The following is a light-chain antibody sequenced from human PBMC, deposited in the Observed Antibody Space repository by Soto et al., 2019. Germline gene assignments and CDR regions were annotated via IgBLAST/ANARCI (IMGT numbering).Light chain of an antibody. J-gene: IGLJ1*01. CDR3: SSYTSTSSLGV. V-gene: IGLV2-14*03. Sequence: QSALTQPASVSGSPGQWITISCTGTSSDVGGYNYVSWYQQHPGNAPKLMIYEVSNRPSGVSNRFSGSKSGNTASLTISGLQAEDEAEYYCSSYTSTSSLGVFGTGTKVTVL. CDR2: EVS. CDR1: SSDVGGYNY.